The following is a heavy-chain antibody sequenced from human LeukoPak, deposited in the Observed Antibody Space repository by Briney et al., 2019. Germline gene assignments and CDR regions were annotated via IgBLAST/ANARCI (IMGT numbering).Heavy chain of an antibody. CDR1: GGSISSSNW. CDR3: ARVAPLLRYYYGMDV. CDR2: IYHTGST. Sequence: SETLSLTCAVSGGSISSSNWCSWVRQPSGKALEWIGEIYHTGSTNYSPSLKSRVAISVDKSKNQFSLKLSSVTAADTAVYYCARVAPLLRYYYGMDVWGQGTTVTVSS. V-gene: IGHV4-4*02. J-gene: IGHJ6*02.